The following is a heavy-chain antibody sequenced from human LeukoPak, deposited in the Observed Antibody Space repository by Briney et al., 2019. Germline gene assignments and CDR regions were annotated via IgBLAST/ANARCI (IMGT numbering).Heavy chain of an antibody. Sequence: GGSLRLSCAASGFTFSNYWMHWVRQAPGKGLVWVSRINSDGINTSYADSVKGRFTISRDNAKNSLYLQMNSLRAEDTAVYYCARGPMVRGIFDYWGQGTLVTVSS. J-gene: IGHJ4*02. V-gene: IGHV3-74*01. CDR3: ARGPMVRGIFDY. CDR2: INSDGINT. CDR1: GFTFSNYW. D-gene: IGHD3-10*01.